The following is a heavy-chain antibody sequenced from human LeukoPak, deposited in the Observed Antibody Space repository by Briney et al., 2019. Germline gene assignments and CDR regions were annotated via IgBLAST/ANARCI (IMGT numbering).Heavy chain of an antibody. Sequence: GGSLRLSCAASGFTFSSYAMSWVRQAPGKGLEWVSAISGSGGSTYYADSVKGRFTISRDNSKNTLYPQMNSLRAEDTAVYYCAKDRFIGYGSGSYLDYWGQGTLVTVSS. CDR1: GFTFSSYA. D-gene: IGHD3-10*01. V-gene: IGHV3-23*01. J-gene: IGHJ4*02. CDR2: ISGSGGST. CDR3: AKDRFIGYGSGSYLDY.